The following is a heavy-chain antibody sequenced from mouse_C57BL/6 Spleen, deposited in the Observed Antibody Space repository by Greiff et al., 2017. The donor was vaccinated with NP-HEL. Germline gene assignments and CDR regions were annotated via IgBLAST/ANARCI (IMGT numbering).Heavy chain of an antibody. D-gene: IGHD3-2*02. V-gene: IGHV1-82*01. CDR3: ARDGSGYPFAY. Sequence: VQLQQSGPELVKPGASVKISCKASGYAFSSSWMNWVKQRPGKGLEWIGRIYPGDGDTNYNGKFKGKATLTADKSSSTAYMQLSSLTSEDSAVYFCARDGSGYPFAYWGQGTLVTVSA. CDR1: GYAFSSSW. J-gene: IGHJ3*01. CDR2: IYPGDGDT.